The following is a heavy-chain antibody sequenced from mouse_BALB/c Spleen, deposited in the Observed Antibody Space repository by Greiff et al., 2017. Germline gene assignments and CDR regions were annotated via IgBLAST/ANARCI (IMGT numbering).Heavy chain of an antibody. V-gene: IGHV5-4*02. D-gene: IGHD2-4*01. J-gene: IGHJ3*01. Sequence: EVQVVESGGGLVKPGGSLKLSCAASGFTFSDYYMYWVRQTPEKRLEWVATISDGGSYTYYPDSVKGRFTISRDNAKNNLYLQMSSLKSEDTAMYYCARDRDYDYEEGFAYWGQGTLVTVSA. CDR2: ISDGGSYT. CDR1: GFTFSDYY. CDR3: ARDRDYDYEEGFAY.